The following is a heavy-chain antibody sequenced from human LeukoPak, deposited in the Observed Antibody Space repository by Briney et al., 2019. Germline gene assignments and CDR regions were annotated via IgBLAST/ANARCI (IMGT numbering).Heavy chain of an antibody. J-gene: IGHJ6*02. CDR3: AKEGETTGGLMDV. V-gene: IGHV7-4-1*02. D-gene: IGHD4-17*01. CDR2: INTNTGNP. Sequence: WASVKVSCKASQYTLTSDAMNWVRQAPGQGLEWMGWINTNTGNPTYAQGFTGRFVFSLDTSANTAYLQINSLKADDTAVYYCAKEGETTGGLMDVWGQGTAVTVSS. CDR1: QYTLTSDA.